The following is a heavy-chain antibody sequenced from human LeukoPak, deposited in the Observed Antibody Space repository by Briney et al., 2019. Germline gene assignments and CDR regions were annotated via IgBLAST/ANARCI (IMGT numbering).Heavy chain of an antibody. CDR2: IYHSGST. CDR1: GGSISSGGYY. J-gene: IGHJ4*02. V-gene: IGHV4-30-2*01. CDR3: ARDQKTQLEPPD. D-gene: IGHD1-1*01. Sequence: PSQTLSLTCTVSGGSISSGGYYWSWIRQPPGKRLEWIGYIYHSGSTYYNPSLKSRVTISVDRSKNQFSLKLSSVTAADTAVYYCARDQKTQLEPPDWGQGTLVTVSS.